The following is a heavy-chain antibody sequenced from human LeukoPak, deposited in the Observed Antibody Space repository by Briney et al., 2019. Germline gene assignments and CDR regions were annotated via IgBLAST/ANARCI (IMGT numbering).Heavy chain of an antibody. CDR2: ISPNSGNT. J-gene: IGHJ4*02. D-gene: IGHD5-12*01. CDR1: GYTFTKYG. CDR3: ARGYSGYDFASFDY. V-gene: IGHV1-18*04. Sequence: ASVKVSCKASGYTFTKYGMIWVRQAPGQGLEWMGWISPNSGNTNYAQKLQGRVTMTTDTSTSTAYMELRSLTSDDAAVYYWARGYSGYDFASFDYWGQGTLVTGSS.